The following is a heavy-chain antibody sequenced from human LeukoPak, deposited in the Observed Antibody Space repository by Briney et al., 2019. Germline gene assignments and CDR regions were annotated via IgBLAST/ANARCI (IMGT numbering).Heavy chain of an antibody. CDR3: VREPTGALNFDL. J-gene: IGHJ2*01. CDR1: GFTLRSYW. V-gene: IGHV3-74*01. D-gene: IGHD7-27*01. Sequence: GGSLRLSCAASGFTLRSYWMHWVRQLPGKGLVCVSRINGDGSSTSYADSVKGRFTISRDNAKNTLSLQMNSLRDEDTGVYYCVREPTGALNFDLWGRGTLVTVSS. CDR2: INGDGSST.